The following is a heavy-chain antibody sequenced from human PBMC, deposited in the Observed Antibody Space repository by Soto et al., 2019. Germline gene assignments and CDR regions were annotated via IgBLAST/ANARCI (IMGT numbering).Heavy chain of an antibody. CDR3: ERVWGLVDSSGHFDY. CDR1: GFTFSSYA. J-gene: IGHJ4*02. CDR2: ISYDGSNK. Sequence: GGSLRLSCAASGFTFSSYAMHWVRQAPGKGLEWVAVISYDGSNKYYADSVKGRLTISRDNSKNTLYLQMNSLRAEDTAVYYCERVWGLVDSSGHFDYWGQGTLVTVSS. V-gene: IGHV3-30-3*01. D-gene: IGHD3-22*01.